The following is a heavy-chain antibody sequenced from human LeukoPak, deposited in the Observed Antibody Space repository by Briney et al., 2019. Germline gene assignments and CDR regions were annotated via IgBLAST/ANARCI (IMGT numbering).Heavy chain of an antibody. V-gene: IGHV4-4*02. D-gene: IGHD1-26*01. CDR3: ARDYSGSYLHWFDP. CDR1: GGSISSSNW. Sequence: SGTLSLTCAVSGGSISSSNWWSWVRQPPGKGLEWIGEIYHSRSTNYNPSLKSRVTISVDKSKNQFSLKLSSVTAADTAAYYCARDYSGSYLHWFDPWGQGTLVTVSS. J-gene: IGHJ5*02. CDR2: IYHSRST.